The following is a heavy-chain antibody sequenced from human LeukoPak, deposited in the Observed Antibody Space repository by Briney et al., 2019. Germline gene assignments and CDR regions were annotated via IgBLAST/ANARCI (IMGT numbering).Heavy chain of an antibody. D-gene: IGHD2-8*02. V-gene: IGHV4-30-4*01. CDR1: GGSISSGDYY. CDR3: ARTSRTGEPEYFQH. J-gene: IGHJ1*01. Sequence: SETPSLTCTVSGGSISSGDYYWSWIRQPPGKGLEWIGYIYYSGSTYYNPSLKSRVTISVDTSENQFSLRLSSVTAADTAVYYCARTSRTGEPEYFQHWGQGTLVTVSS. CDR2: IYYSGST.